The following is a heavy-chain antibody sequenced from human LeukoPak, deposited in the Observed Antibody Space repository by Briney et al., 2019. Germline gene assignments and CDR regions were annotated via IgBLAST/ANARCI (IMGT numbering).Heavy chain of an antibody. J-gene: IGHJ4*02. D-gene: IGHD2-8*02. CDR2: IAHHGNNK. Sequence: GGSLRLSCAASGFTFGSSAMHWVRQGPGKGLEWVAYIAHHGNNKYYADSVKGRFTISRDNSKRTLYLQMNSLRVDGTAVYYCAKDGSWSCTDWGQGTLVTVSS. V-gene: IGHV3-30*02. CDR1: GFTFGSSA. CDR3: AKDGSWSCTD.